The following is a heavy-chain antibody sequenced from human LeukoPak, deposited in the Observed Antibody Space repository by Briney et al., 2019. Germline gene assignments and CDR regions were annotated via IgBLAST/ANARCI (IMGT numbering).Heavy chain of an antibody. V-gene: IGHV1-46*01. D-gene: IGHD3-22*01. Sequence: TGGSLRLSRAASGYTFTSYYMHWVRQAPGQGLEWMGIINPSGGSTSYAQKFQGRVTMTRDTSTSTVYMELSSLRSEDTAVYYCARDLGTMIVKETDYWGQGTLVTVSS. CDR3: ARDLGTMIVKETDY. CDR2: INPSGGST. J-gene: IGHJ4*02. CDR1: GYTFTSYY.